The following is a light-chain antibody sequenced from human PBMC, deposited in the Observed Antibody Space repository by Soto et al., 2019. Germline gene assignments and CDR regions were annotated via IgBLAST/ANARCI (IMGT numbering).Light chain of an antibody. CDR2: AAS. J-gene: IGKJ5*01. CDR3: QQSYSTPIT. V-gene: IGKV1-39*01. CDR1: QSINSY. Sequence: IQITQSPSSLSASVGDRVTITCRASQSINSYLNWYQQKQGKAPKLLIYAASSLQSGVPSRFSGSRSGTDFTLTISSLQPEDFATYYCQQSYSTPITFGQGTRLEIK.